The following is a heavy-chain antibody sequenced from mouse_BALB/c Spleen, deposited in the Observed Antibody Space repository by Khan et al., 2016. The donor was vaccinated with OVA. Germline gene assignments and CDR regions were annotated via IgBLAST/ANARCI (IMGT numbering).Heavy chain of an antibody. D-gene: IGHD1-1*01. J-gene: IGHJ2*01. CDR3: ARRGLRWDFDY. Sequence: VELVESGAELAKPGASVKMSCKASGYTFINYWILWVKQRPGQGLEWIGYINPSTGYTEYNQNFKDKATLTADKSSSTAYMQLSSLTSEDSAVYYCARRGLRWDFDYWGKGTTLTVSS. V-gene: IGHV1-7*01. CDR2: INPSTGYT. CDR1: GYTFINYW.